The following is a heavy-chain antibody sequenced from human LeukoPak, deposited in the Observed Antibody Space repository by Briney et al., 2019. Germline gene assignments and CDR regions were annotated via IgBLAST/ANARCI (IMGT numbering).Heavy chain of an antibody. CDR1: GGTFSSYT. J-gene: IGHJ2*01. CDR3: ARGLLDYGANWYFDL. CDR2: IIPILGIA. V-gene: IGHV1-69*02. D-gene: IGHD4/OR15-4a*01. Sequence: ASVKVSCKASGGTFSSYTISWVRQAPGQGLEWMGRIIPILGIANYAQKFQGRVTITADKSTSTAYMELSSLRSEDTAVYYCARGLLDYGANWYFDLWGRGTLVTVSS.